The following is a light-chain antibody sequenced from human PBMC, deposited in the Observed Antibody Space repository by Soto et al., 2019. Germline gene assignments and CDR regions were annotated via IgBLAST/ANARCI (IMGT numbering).Light chain of an antibody. J-gene: IGKJ1*01. CDR1: QSVSSY. CDR3: QQYGNWPPWT. V-gene: IGKV3-15*01. Sequence: EIVMTQSPATLSASPGERAALSCRASQSVSSYLAWYQQKPGQAPRLLMYGGSTRATGIPARFSGSGSGTESTLTISSLQSEDFAVYYCQQYGNWPPWTFGQGTKVEIK. CDR2: GGS.